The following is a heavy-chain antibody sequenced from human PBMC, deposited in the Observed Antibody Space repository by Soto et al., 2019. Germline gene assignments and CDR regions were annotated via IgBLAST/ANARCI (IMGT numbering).Heavy chain of an antibody. CDR2: VYHSGST. CDR1: GDSISSPTW. CDR3: ATRAPIDGDPY. D-gene: IGHD4-17*01. V-gene: IGHV4-4*02. J-gene: IGHJ4*02. Sequence: QVQLQESGPGLVKPSETLSLTCDVSGDSISSPTWWTWVRQPPGKGLEWIGEVYHSGSTNYNSSLTSRVTISVDKSKNHFSLRLTSVTAADTAVYYCATRAPIDGDPYWGQGTLVTVSS.